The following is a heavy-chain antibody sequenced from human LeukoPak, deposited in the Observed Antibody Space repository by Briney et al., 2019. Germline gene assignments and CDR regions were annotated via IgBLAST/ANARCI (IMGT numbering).Heavy chain of an antibody. J-gene: IGHJ6*03. CDR3: ARDGSGYMDV. V-gene: IGHV1-69*13. CDR2: IIPIFGTA. Sequence: GASVKVSCKASGGTFSSYAISWVRQAPGQGLGWMGGIIPIFGTANYAQKFQGRVTITADESTSTAYMELSSLRSEDTAVYYCARDGSGYMDVWGKGTTVTVSS. CDR1: GGTFSSYA.